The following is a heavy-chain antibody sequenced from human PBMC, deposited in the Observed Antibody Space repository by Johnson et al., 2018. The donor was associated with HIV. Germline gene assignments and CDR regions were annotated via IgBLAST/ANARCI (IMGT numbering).Heavy chain of an antibody. CDR2: ISYDGGNK. D-gene: IGHD2-15*01. CDR1: GFTFSSYA. Sequence: QVQLVESGGGLVKPGGSLRLSCAASGFTFSSYAMHWVRQAPGKGLEWVACISYDGGNKYYAASVRGRINISRDNSKKTLYLQMNSLRAEDTALSYCSRGWDAFDIWGQGTMVTVSS. J-gene: IGHJ3*02. CDR3: SRGWDAFDI. V-gene: IGHV3-30-3*01.